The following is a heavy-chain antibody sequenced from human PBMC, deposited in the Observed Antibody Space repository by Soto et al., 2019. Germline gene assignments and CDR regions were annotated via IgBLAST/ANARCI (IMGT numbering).Heavy chain of an antibody. CDR1: GFTFRGSA. CDR2: IRSKANSYAT. CDR3: TRPRDGSGSYGGFDP. J-gene: IGHJ5*02. V-gene: IGHV3-73*01. Sequence: GGSLRLSWAASGFTFRGSAMHWIRQASGKGLAWVCRIRSKANSYATAYDAWVKGRCSISSDESKNTAYLQMNSLRTEDTAVYYCTRPRDGSGSYGGFDPWGPGTLVTVAS. D-gene: IGHD3-10*01.